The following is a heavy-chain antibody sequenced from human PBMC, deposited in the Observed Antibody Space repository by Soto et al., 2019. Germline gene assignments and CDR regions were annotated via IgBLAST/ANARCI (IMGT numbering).Heavy chain of an antibody. V-gene: IGHV1-2*06. CDR3: AREPATAKPEGVDF. Sequence: ASVNVSCKASGYTFSGYSMNWVRQAPGQGLEWVGRINLDTGVTSYAPKFQGGVTMTRDTSITTAYMELSRLRSGDTAVYYCAREPATAKPEGVDFWGQGTLVTVPS. CDR2: INLDTGVT. D-gene: IGHD1-1*01. J-gene: IGHJ4*02. CDR1: GYTFSGYS.